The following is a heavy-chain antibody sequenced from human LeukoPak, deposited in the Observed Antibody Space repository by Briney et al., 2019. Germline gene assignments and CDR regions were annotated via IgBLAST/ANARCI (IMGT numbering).Heavy chain of an antibody. D-gene: IGHD2-21*02. Sequence: ASVKVSCKASGYSFTDYYMHWVRQAPGQGLEWMGRINPNNGGTDFAQKFQGRVTMTRDTSIRTAYMELSGLTSGDTAVYYCAKAGSSVTAVDYWGQGTLVTVSS. V-gene: IGHV1-2*06. J-gene: IGHJ4*02. CDR1: GYSFTDYY. CDR2: INPNNGGT. CDR3: AKAGSSVTAVDY.